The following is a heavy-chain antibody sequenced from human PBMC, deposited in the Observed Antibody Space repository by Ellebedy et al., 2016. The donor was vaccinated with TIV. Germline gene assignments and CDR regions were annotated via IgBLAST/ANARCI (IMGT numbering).Heavy chain of an antibody. CDR1: GFSPSTSGVG. D-gene: IGHD6-6*01. J-gene: IGHJ4*02. Sequence: SGPTLVKPTQTLTLTCTFSGFSPSTSGVGVGWIRQPSGKALEWLALIYWDDDKRYSPSLKSRLTITKDTSKNQVVLTMTNMDPVDTATYYRAHRGGQLVTFDYWGQGTLVTVSS. V-gene: IGHV2-5*02. CDR3: AHRGGQLVTFDY. CDR2: IYWDDDK.